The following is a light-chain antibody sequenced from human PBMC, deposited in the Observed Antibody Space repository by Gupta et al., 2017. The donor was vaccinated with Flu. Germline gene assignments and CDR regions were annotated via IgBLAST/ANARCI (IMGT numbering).Light chain of an antibody. J-gene: IGLJ2*01. CDR3: CSYAGSSTLV. V-gene: IGLV2-23*01. CDR1: SSDVGGYNL. CDR2: EDN. Sequence: QSALTQHASVSGSPGQSITISCTGSSSDVGGYNLVSWYQHHPGKVPKLMISEDNKRPSGVSNRFSGSKSCNTASLTISGLQAEDEADYYCCSYAGSSTLVFGGGTKLTVL.